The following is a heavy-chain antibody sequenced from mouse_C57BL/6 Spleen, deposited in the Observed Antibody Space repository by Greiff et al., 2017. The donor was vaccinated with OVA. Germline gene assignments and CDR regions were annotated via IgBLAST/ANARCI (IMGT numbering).Heavy chain of an antibody. CDR2: IDPNSRGT. CDR1: GYTFTSYW. V-gene: IGHV1-72*01. D-gene: IGHD1-1*01. Sequence: VQLQQPGAELVKPGASVKLSCKASGYTFTSYWMHWVKQRPGRGLEWIGRIDPNSRGTKHNEKFKSKATLTVDTPSSTAYMQLSSLTSEDSAVYYCARDTTVVANYFDYWGQGTTLTVSS. CDR3: ARDTTVVANYFDY. J-gene: IGHJ2*01.